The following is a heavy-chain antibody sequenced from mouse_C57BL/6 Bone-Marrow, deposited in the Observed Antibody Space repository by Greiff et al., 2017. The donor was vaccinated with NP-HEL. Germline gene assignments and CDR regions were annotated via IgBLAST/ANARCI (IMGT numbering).Heavy chain of an antibody. J-gene: IGHJ2*01. Sequence: EVMLVESGPELVKPGDSVKISCKASGYSFTGYFMNWVMQSHGKSLEWIGRINPYNGDTFYNQKFKGKATLTVDKSSSTAHMELRSLTSEDSAVYYCARSVTTVVATGFDYWGQGTTLTVSS. CDR2: INPYNGDT. CDR1: GYSFTGYF. CDR3: ARSVTTVVATGFDY. D-gene: IGHD1-1*01. V-gene: IGHV1-20*01.